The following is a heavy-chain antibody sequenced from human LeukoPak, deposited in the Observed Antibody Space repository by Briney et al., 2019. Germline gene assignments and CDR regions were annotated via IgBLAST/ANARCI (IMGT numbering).Heavy chain of an antibody. CDR2: INTNTGNP. CDR3: ARGRYDFWSGYYSDAETYYFDY. V-gene: IGHV7-4-1*02. Sequence: ASVKVSCKASGYTFTSYAMNWVRQAPGQGLEWMGWINTNTGNPTYAQGFTGRFVFSLDTSVSTAYLQISSLKAEDTAVYYCARGRYDFWSGYYSDAETYYFDYWGQGTLVTVSS. D-gene: IGHD3-3*01. J-gene: IGHJ4*02. CDR1: GYTFTSYA.